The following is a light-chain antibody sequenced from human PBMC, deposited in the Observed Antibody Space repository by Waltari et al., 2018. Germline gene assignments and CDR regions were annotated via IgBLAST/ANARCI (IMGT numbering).Light chain of an antibody. CDR3: SSYAGNNTPYV. V-gene: IGLV2-8*01. J-gene: IGLJ1*01. Sequence: GPSVTISCTGTSSDVGGYNYVSWYQQHPGKAPQLMIFEVSKRPSGVPDRFSGSKSGNTASLTVSGLQAEDEADYYCSSYAGNNTPYVFGTGTKVTVL. CDR2: EVS. CDR1: SSDVGGYNY.